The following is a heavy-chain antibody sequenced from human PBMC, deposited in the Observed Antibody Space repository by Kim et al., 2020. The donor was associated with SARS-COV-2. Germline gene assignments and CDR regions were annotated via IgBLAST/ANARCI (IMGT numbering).Heavy chain of an antibody. CDR1: GGSCSGYY. D-gene: IGHD6-19*01. CDR2: INHSGST. Sequence: SETLSLTCAVYGGSCSGYYWSWIRQPPGKGLEWIGEINHSGSTNYNPSLKSRVTISVDTSKNQFSLRLSSVTAADTAVYYCARGPRQWLLRGPYYYYMD. V-gene: IGHV4-34*01. CDR3: ARGPRQWLLRGPYYYYMD. J-gene: IGHJ6*03.